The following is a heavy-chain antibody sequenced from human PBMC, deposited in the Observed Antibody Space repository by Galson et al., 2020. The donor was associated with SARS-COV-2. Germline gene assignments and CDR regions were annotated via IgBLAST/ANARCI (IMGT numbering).Heavy chain of an antibody. Sequence: ASETLSLTCTVTGYSISSGYYWGWIRQPPGQGLEWIGSLYHSGSTHYNVSLKSRVTMSVDTSKNQFSVNLRSVTAADTAVYYCARKIGDDAFDFWGQGTLVTVSS. J-gene: IGHJ3*01. V-gene: IGHV4-38-2*02. CDR2: LYHSGST. CDR1: GYSISSGYY. D-gene: IGHD3-16*01. CDR3: ARKIGDDAFDF.